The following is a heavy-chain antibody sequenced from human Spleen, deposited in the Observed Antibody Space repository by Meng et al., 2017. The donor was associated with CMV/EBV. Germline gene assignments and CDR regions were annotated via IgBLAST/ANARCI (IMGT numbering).Heavy chain of an antibody. D-gene: IGHD1-26*01. V-gene: IGHV3-33*06. J-gene: IGHJ4*02. CDR2: IWYDGSNK. Sequence: SGFTFSSYAMHWVRQAPGKGLEWVAVIWYDGSNKYYADSVKGRFTISRDNSKNTLYLQMNSLRADDTAVYYCAKDNPRFGANWEPFEYWGQGTLVTVSS. CDR1: GFTFSSYA. CDR3: AKDNPRFGANWEPFEY.